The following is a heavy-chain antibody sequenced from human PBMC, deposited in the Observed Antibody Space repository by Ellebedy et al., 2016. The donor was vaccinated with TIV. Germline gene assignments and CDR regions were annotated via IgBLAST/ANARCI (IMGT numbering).Heavy chain of an antibody. D-gene: IGHD3-10*01. J-gene: IGHJ4*02. Sequence: GGSLRLSXAASGFTFSSYAMSWARKAPGKGLEWVSAISGSGGSTYYADSVKGRFTISRDNSKNTLYLQMNSLRAEDTAVYYCARADSMVRGWGYWGQGTLVTVSS. CDR3: ARADSMVRGWGY. V-gene: IGHV3-23*01. CDR2: ISGSGGST. CDR1: GFTFSSYA.